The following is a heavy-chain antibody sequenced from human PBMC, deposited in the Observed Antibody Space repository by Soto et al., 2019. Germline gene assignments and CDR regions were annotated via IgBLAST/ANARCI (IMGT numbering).Heavy chain of an antibody. Sequence: PSETLSLTCAVSGGSISSSNWWSWVRQPPGKGLEWIGEINHSGSTNYNPSLKSRVTISVDTSKNQFSLKLSSVTAADTAVYYCARSRNVLLWFGYKNWGQGTLVTVSS. D-gene: IGHD3-10*01. J-gene: IGHJ4*02. V-gene: IGHV4-4*02. CDR1: GGSISSSNW. CDR3: ARSRNVLLWFGYKN. CDR2: INHSGST.